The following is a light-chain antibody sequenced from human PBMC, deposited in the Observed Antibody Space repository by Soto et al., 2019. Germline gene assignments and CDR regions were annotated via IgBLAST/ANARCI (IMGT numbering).Light chain of an antibody. CDR2: DVS. V-gene: IGLV2-14*01. J-gene: IGLJ2*01. CDR3: SSYTSSTLV. Sequence: QSALTQPASVSGSPGQSITISCTGTSSDVGGYNYVSWYQQYPGKAPKLMIYDVSNRPSGVSNRFSGSKSGNTASLTISGLQAEDEADYYCSSYTSSTLVFGGGTQLTVL. CDR1: SSDVGGYNY.